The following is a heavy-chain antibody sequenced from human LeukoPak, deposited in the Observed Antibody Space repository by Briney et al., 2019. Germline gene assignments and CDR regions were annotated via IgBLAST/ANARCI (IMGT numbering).Heavy chain of an antibody. Sequence: GSLRLSCAASGFTFNSYWMSWVRQAPGKGLEWVANINPGGSDKYYADSVKGRFTLSRDNAKNSLYLQMNSLRADDTAVYYCARLTRLAAAGYAFETWGQGTMVTVSS. V-gene: IGHV3-7*05. CDR3: ARLTRLAAAGYAFET. CDR1: GFTFNSYW. J-gene: IGHJ3*02. D-gene: IGHD6-13*01. CDR2: INPGGSDK.